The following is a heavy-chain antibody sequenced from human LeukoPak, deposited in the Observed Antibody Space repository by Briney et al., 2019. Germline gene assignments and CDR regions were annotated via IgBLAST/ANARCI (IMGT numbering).Heavy chain of an antibody. CDR1: GGTFSRYA. J-gene: IGHJ3*02. D-gene: IGHD3-22*01. CDR2: IIPIFGKT. V-gene: IGHV1-69*05. CDR3: ARATRRITMIVVVYSLFPRDAFDI. Sequence: ASVKVSCKASGGTFSRYAISWVRQAPGQGLEWMGGIIPIFGKTKYAQKLQGRVTITTDESKSTAYLELSSLRSDDTAVYYCARATRRITMIVVVYSLFPRDAFDIWGQGTMVTVSS.